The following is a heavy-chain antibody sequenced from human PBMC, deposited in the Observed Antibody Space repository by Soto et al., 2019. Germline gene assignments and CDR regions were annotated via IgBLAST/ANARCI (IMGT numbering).Heavy chain of an antibody. V-gene: IGHV3-30*02. CDR3: ATEDCGGECPFDY. D-gene: IGHD2-21*01. Sequence: PGGSLRLSGAAAGFRFSKFGMHWVRQAPGKGLDWVAFIWFDGVNKYYADSVKGRFTISRDNSKNTVYLQMNSLRTEDTAVYYCATEDCGGECPFDYWGQGTLVTVSS. CDR2: IWFDGVNK. J-gene: IGHJ4*02. CDR1: GFRFSKFG.